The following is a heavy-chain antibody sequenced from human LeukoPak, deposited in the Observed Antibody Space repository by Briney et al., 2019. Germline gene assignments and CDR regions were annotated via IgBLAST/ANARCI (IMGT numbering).Heavy chain of an antibody. V-gene: IGHV4-39*01. D-gene: IGHD6-13*01. Sequence: PSETLSLTCTVSGGSVSGSSYYWGWIRQPPGKGLEWIGTIFYSGSTYYNPSLKSRVTISVDTSKNQFSLKLSSVTAADTAVYYCARHPGIATTYYYYDMDVWGQGTTVTVSS. J-gene: IGHJ6*02. CDR3: ARHPGIATTYYYYDMDV. CDR1: GGSVSGSSYY. CDR2: IFYSGST.